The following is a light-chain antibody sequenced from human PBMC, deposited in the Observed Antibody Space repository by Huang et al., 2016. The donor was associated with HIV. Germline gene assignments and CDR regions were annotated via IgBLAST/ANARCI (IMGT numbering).Light chain of an antibody. CDR1: QSINKY. CDR2: GAF. J-gene: IGKJ2*01. V-gene: IGKV1-39*01. Sequence: DIQMTQSPSSLSASVGDRVIISCRASQSINKYLNWYQKMPGKAPKLLIYGAFTLKRGVSSRFSGSVSWTDFTLTIGSLQPEDAATYYCQQSYKAPRTFGQGTLLEI. CDR3: QQSYKAPRT.